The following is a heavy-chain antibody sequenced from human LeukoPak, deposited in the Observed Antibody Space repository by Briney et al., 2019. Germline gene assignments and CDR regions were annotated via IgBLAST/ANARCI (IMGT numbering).Heavy chain of an antibody. CDR2: ISSSGSTI. D-gene: IGHD4-17*01. J-gene: IGHJ4*02. Sequence: GGSLRLSCAASGFTFSDYYMSWIRQAPGKGLEWVSYISSSGSTIYYADSVKGRFTISRDNAKNSLYLQMNSLRAEDTAVYYCAGRSTSTVTADYWGQGTLVTVSS. CDR1: GFTFSDYY. V-gene: IGHV3-11*04. CDR3: AGRSTSTVTADY.